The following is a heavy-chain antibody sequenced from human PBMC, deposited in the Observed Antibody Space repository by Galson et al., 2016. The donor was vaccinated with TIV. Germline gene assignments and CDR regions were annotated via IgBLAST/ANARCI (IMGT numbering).Heavy chain of an antibody. CDR3: AKDRNTAMDTYHYYYGMDV. V-gene: IGHV1-69*13. Sequence: SVKVSCKASGDTFSTYPFNWVRQAPGQGLEWVGGFIPLFGTANYAQKFQGSVTITADESTSTLYMEVSSLRSEDTAVYYCAKDRNTAMDTYHYYYGMDVWGQGTTVIVSS. CDR1: GDTFSTYP. D-gene: IGHD5-18*01. J-gene: IGHJ6*02. CDR2: FIPLFGTA.